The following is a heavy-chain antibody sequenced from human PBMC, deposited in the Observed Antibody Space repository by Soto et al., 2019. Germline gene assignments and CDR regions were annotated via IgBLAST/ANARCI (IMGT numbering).Heavy chain of an antibody. Sequence: GGSLRLSCAASGFSFSSDSMGWVRQAPGKGLEWVSSISSSGSFMNYADSVKGRFTISRDNAKNSLYLQMSGLKDEDTAVYYCARDPPTGTTLDWADSWGQGTLVTVSS. V-gene: IGHV3-21*01. CDR3: ARDPPTGTTLDWADS. J-gene: IGHJ4*02. D-gene: IGHD1-7*01. CDR1: GFSFSSDS. CDR2: ISSSGSFM.